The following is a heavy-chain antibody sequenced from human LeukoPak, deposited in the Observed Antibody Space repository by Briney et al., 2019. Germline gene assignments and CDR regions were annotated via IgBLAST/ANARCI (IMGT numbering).Heavy chain of an antibody. Sequence: SETLSLTCTVSGGSISSSSYYWGWIRQPPGKGLEWIGSIYYSGSTYYNPSLKSRVTISVDTSKNQFSLKLSSVTAADTAVYYCARFLEWLYYFDYWGQGTLVTVSS. V-gene: IGHV4-39*01. CDR1: GGSISSSSYY. CDR2: IYYSGST. J-gene: IGHJ4*02. D-gene: IGHD3-3*01. CDR3: ARFLEWLYYFDY.